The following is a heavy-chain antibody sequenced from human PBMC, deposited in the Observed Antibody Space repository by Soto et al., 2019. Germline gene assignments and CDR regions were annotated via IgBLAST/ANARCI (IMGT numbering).Heavy chain of an antibody. J-gene: IGHJ4*02. CDR1: GFTFSSYA. D-gene: IGHD3-22*01. Sequence: GGSLRLSCAASGFTFSSYAMSWVRQAPGKGLEWVSAISGSGGSTYYADSVKGRFTISRDNSKNTLYLQMNSLRAEDTAVCYCAKVSGDSSGYYLFDYWGQGTLVTVSS. CDR2: ISGSGGST. V-gene: IGHV3-23*01. CDR3: AKVSGDSSGYYLFDY.